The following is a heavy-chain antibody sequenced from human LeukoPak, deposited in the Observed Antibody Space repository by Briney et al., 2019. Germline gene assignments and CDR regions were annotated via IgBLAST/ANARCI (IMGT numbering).Heavy chain of an antibody. CDR2: ISSSSSYI. CDR1: GVTFSSYS. J-gene: IGHJ4*02. D-gene: IGHD1-20*01. CDR3: ARGGFNWYDPIDY. Sequence: GGSLRLSCAASGVTFSSYSMNRVRQAPGKGLEWVSSISSSSSYIYYADSVKGRFTISRDNAKNSVYLQMNSLRAEDTAVYYCARGGFNWYDPIDYWGQGTLVTVSS. V-gene: IGHV3-21*01.